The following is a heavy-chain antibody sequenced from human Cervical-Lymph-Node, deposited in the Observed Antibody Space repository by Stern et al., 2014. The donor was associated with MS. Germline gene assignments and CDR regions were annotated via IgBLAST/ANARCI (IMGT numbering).Heavy chain of an antibody. Sequence: QVQLQEAGPGLVKPSGTLSLTCAVSGGSISSSNWWSWVRQPPGKGLEWIGEIYHSGSTNYNPSLKSRVTISVDKSKNQFSLKLSSVTAADTAVYYCARDLTTVTTEAAFDPWGQGTLVTVSS. D-gene: IGHD4-17*01. CDR2: IYHSGST. CDR3: ARDLTTVTTEAAFDP. V-gene: IGHV4-4*02. J-gene: IGHJ5*02. CDR1: GGSISSSNW.